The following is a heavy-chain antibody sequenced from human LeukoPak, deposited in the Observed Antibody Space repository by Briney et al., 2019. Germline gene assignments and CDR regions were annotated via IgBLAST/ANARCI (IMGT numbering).Heavy chain of an antibody. CDR3: AIRLATSRLATATAWFDP. D-gene: IGHD2-2*01. V-gene: IGHV4-34*01. CDR2: INYSGMT. J-gene: IGHJ5*02. CDR1: GESFDGFY. Sequence: PSETLSLTCAVYGESFDGFYWNWIHQPPGKGLEWIGEINYSGMTNYNPALMTRVAISADSSKRQFSLDLTSVTAADTAVYYCAIRLATSRLATATAWFDPWGQGTLVSVSS.